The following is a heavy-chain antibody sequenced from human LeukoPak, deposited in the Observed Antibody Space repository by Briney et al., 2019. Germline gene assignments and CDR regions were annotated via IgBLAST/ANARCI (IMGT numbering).Heavy chain of an antibody. V-gene: IGHV4-31*03. D-gene: IGHD3-10*01. CDR3: SGGDYGSAPDAFDI. CDR1: GGSISSGGYY. J-gene: IGHJ3*02. Sequence: SQTLSLTCTVSGGSISSGGYYWSWIRQHPGKGLEWIGYIYYSGSTYYNPSPKSRVTISVDTSKNQFSLKLSPVTAADTAVYYCSGGDYGSAPDAFDIWGQGTMVTVSS. CDR2: IYYSGST.